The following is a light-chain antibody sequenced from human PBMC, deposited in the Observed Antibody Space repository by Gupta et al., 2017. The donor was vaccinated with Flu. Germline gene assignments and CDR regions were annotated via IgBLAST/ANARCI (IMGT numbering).Light chain of an antibody. CDR1: QSVRSY. V-gene: IGKV3-11*01. CDR3: QQRSNWLST. Sequence: PATLSLSPGERATLSCRASQSVRSYLAWYQQKPGQAPKLLIYDASNRAAGIPVRFSGSGSGTDFTLTISSLEPEDFAVYYCQQRSNWLSTFGQGTKLEIK. J-gene: IGKJ2*01. CDR2: DAS.